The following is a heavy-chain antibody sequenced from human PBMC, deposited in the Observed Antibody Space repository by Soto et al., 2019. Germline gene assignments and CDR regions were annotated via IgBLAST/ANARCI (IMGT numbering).Heavy chain of an antibody. CDR3: ARENTVTPDPLYYYYYMDV. Sequence: QVQLVQSGAEVKKPGASVKVSCKASGYTFTSYGISWVRQAPGQGLEWMGWISAYNGNTNYAQKLQGRVTMTTDTSTSTAYMELRSLRSDDTAVYYCARENTVTPDPLYYYYYMDVWGKGTTVTVSS. CDR1: GYTFTSYG. D-gene: IGHD4-17*01. J-gene: IGHJ6*03. CDR2: ISAYNGNT. V-gene: IGHV1-18*01.